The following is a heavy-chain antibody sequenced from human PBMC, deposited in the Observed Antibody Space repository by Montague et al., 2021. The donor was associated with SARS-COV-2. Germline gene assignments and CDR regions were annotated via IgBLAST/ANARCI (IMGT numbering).Heavy chain of an antibody. CDR2: IYYSGST. Sequence: SETLSLTCTVSGGSISSYYWSWIRQPPGKGLEWIGYIYYSGSTNYNPSLKSRVTISVDTSKNQFSLKLSSVTAADTAVYYCAGGYRRITIFGVVIYDAFDIWGQGTMVTVSS. J-gene: IGHJ3*02. D-gene: IGHD3-3*01. CDR1: GGSISSYY. V-gene: IGHV4-59*01. CDR3: AGGYRRITIFGVVIYDAFDI.